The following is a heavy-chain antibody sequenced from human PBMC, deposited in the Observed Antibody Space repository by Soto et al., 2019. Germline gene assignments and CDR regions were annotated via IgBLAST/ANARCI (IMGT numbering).Heavy chain of an antibody. CDR1: GFTFDDYA. CDR3: AKDISTWEYYFDY. D-gene: IGHD6-13*01. CDR2: ISWNSGSI. V-gene: IGHV3-9*01. J-gene: IGHJ4*02. Sequence: GGSLRLSCAASGFTFDDYAMHWVRQAPGKGLEWVSGISWNSGSIGYADSVKGRFTISRDNTKNSLYLQMNSLRAEDTALYYCAKDISTWEYYFDYWGQGTLVTVSS.